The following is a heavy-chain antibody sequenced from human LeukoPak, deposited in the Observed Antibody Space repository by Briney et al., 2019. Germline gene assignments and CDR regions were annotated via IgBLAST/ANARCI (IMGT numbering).Heavy chain of an antibody. J-gene: IGHJ4*02. D-gene: IGHD6-13*01. CDR2: ISSSGGST. V-gene: IGHV3-23*01. Sequence: GGSLRLSCAASGFTFSSYAMSWVRQAPGKGLEWVSAISSSGGSTYYADSVKGRFTISRDNSKNTLYLQMNSLRAEDTAVYYCAKDSGYIAAAGSDYWGQGTLVTVSS. CDR3: AKDSGYIAAAGSDY. CDR1: GFTFSSYA.